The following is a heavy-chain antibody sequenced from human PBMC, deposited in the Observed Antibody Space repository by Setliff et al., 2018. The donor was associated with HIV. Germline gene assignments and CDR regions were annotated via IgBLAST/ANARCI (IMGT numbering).Heavy chain of an antibody. CDR1: GVSISSSSYF. J-gene: IGHJ6*03. CDR3: ARHPRHYNILTGYRYYYMDV. V-gene: IGHV4-39*01. Sequence: SETLSLTCAVSGVSISSSSYFWGWIRRPPGTGLDWIGSIYFSGSTYYNPSLESRVTISMDTSKNQFSLKLTSVTAADTAVYYCARHPRHYNILTGYRYYYMDVWGKGTTVTVSS. D-gene: IGHD3-9*01. CDR2: IYFSGST.